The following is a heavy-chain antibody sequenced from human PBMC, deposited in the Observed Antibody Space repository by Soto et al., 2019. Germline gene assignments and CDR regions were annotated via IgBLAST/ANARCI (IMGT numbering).Heavy chain of an antibody. V-gene: IGHV3-30*03. CDR3: AREGRWLDPPDY. CDR2: ISYDGTKT. D-gene: IGHD5-12*01. J-gene: IGHJ4*02. Sequence: VQLVESGGGVVQPGRSLRLSCAPSGFTFSGFGMFWVRQAPGKGLEWVSFISYDGTKTYYADSVKGRFTISRDNPKSTLFLQMDSLRVDDTAVYYCAREGRWLDPPDYWGQGTLVTVSS. CDR1: GFTFSGFG.